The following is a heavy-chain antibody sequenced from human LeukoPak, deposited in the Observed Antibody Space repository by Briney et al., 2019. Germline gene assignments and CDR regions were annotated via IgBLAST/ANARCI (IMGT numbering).Heavy chain of an antibody. J-gene: IGHJ4*02. D-gene: IGHD3-9*01. Sequence: GSSVKVSCKASGGTFSSYAISWVRQAPGQGLEGMGGIIPIFGTANYAQKFQGRVTITADKSTSTAYMELSSLRSENTAVYYCARGNYDILTGYGFDYWGQGTLVTVSS. V-gene: IGHV1-69*06. CDR3: ARGNYDILTGYGFDY. CDR1: GGTFSSYA. CDR2: IIPIFGTA.